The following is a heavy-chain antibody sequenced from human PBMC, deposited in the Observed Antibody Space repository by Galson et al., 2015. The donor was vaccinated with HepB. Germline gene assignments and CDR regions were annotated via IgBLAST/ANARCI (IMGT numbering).Heavy chain of an antibody. J-gene: IGHJ5*02. D-gene: IGHD2-15*01. V-gene: IGHV1-18*01. CDR3: ARGALVAVVDATQNNWFGP. Sequence: SVKVSCKASGYTFSTYSITWVRQAPGQGLEWMGWINAFSRNTNYARQLQGRVTMTTDTSTSTAYMELRSRRSDDTAVYSCARGALVAVVDATQNNWFGPWGQGTLVTVSP. CDR1: GYTFSTYS. CDR2: INAFSRNT.